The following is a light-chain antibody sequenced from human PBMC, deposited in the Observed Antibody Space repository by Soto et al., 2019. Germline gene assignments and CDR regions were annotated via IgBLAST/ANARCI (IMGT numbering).Light chain of an antibody. Sequence: AIQLTQSPSSLSASVGDRVTITCRASEAIRSALGWYQQKPGKVPKLLIYAASILQSGVPSRFSGSGAGTDVTITIISLQPEDFATYYCLLDFRYFWAFGQGTKV. CDR2: AAS. V-gene: IGKV1-6*01. J-gene: IGKJ1*01. CDR1: EAIRSA. CDR3: LLDFRYFWA.